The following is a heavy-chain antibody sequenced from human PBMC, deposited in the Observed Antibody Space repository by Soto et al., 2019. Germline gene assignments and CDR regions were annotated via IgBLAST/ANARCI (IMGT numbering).Heavy chain of an antibody. D-gene: IGHD3-22*01. CDR3: AKGPYCYDSSGYYNSSFDY. V-gene: IGHV3-9*01. CDR1: GFTFDDYA. J-gene: IGHJ4*02. CDR2: ISWNSGSI. Sequence: LRLSCAASGFTFDDYAMHWVRQAPGKGLEWVSGISWNSGSIGYADSVKGRFTISRDNAKNSLYLQMSSLRAEDTALYYCAKGPYCYDSSGYYNSSFDYWGQGTLVTVSS.